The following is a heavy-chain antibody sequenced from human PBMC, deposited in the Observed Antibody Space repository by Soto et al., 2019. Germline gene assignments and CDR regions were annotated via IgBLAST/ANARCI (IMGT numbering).Heavy chain of an antibody. CDR2: IIPIFGTA. Sequence: ASVKVSCKASGGTFSSYAISWVRQAPGQGLEWMGGIIPIFGTANYAQKFQGRVTITADKSTSTAYMELSSLRSEDTAVYYCARDRLKRGYSRYYFDYWGQGTLVTVSS. D-gene: IGHD5-18*01. V-gene: IGHV1-69*06. CDR3: ARDRLKRGYSRYYFDY. CDR1: GGTFSSYA. J-gene: IGHJ4*02.